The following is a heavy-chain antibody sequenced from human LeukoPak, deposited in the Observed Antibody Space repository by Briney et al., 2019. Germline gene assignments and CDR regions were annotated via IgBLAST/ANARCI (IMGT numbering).Heavy chain of an antibody. D-gene: IGHD1-26*01. Sequence: GGSLRLSCAASGFTFSSYGMSWVRQAPGKGLEWVSAISGSGGSTHYADSVKGRFTISRDNSKNTLYLQMNSLRPEDTALYHCAKDITESGSYDFDYWGQGILVTVSS. CDR1: GFTFSSYG. J-gene: IGHJ4*02. V-gene: IGHV3-23*01. CDR2: ISGSGGST. CDR3: AKDITESGSYDFDY.